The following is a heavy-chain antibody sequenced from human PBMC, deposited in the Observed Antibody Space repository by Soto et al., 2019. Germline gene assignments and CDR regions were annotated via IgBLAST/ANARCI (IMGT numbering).Heavy chain of an antibody. Sequence: HPGGSLRLSCAASGFTVSSNYMSWVRQAPGKGLEWVSVIYSGGSTYYADSVKGRFTISRDNSKNTLYLQMNSLRAEDTAVYYCARDRFPYYGMDVWGQGTTVTVSS. J-gene: IGHJ6*02. CDR3: ARDRFPYYGMDV. CDR1: GFTVSSNY. V-gene: IGHV3-53*01. CDR2: IYSGGST. D-gene: IGHD3-10*01.